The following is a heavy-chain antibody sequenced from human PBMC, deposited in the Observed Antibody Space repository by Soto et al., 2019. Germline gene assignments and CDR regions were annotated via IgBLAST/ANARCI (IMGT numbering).Heavy chain of an antibody. CDR1: GDSTNSGAYF. J-gene: IGHJ6*02. D-gene: IGHD2-15*01. V-gene: IGHV4-30-4*01. CDR3: ARDGWQGVDV. Sequence: QVQLQESGPGLVKPSQTLSLTCTVSGDSTNSGAYFWSWIRQPPGKGLEWIGYVYYTGTTYYNPSLKSRVTISLDTSKNQFSLKLGSVTAADTALYYCARDGWQGVDVWGQGTTVTVSS. CDR2: VYYTGTT.